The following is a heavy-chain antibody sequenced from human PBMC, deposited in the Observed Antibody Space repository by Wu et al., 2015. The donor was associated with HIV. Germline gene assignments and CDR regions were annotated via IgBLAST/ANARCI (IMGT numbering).Heavy chain of an antibody. CDR2: IGVSNGNT. D-gene: IGHD1-14*01. V-gene: IGHV1-18*01. J-gene: IGHJ4*01. CDR1: GYSFVRYS. Sequence: QVQLVQSGGEVKKPGASVKVSCKASGYSFVRYSLNWVRQAPGQGLEWMGWIGVSNGNTIYAQKFQGRVIMTTDKPTSTVYMDLSRLTSADTAVYYCAPGWGLLTVFYWGQGTLVTVSS. CDR3: APGWGLLTVFY.